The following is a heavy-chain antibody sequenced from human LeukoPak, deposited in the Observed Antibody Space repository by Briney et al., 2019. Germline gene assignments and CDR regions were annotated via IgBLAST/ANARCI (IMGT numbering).Heavy chain of an antibody. Sequence: GGSLRLSCAASGFIFSNVWMTWVRQAPGKGLEWYGRIKRKSDGGTTDYAAPVKGRFTISRDDSKNTLYLQMNSLKIEDTAVYYCTTGDCSGGSCHAFDIWGQGTMVTVSS. D-gene: IGHD2-15*01. V-gene: IGHV3-15*01. CDR3: TTGDCSGGSCHAFDI. J-gene: IGHJ3*02. CDR2: IKRKSDGGTT. CDR1: GFIFSNVW.